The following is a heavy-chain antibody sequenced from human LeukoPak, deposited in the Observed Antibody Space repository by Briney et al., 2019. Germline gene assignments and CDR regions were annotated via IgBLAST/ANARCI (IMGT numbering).Heavy chain of an antibody. CDR1: GGSISSSSYY. Sequence: SETLSLTCTVSGGSISSSSYYWGWIRQPPGKGLEWLGRISHSGSTNYNPSLKSRVSISVDTSKKQFSLKLTSVTAADGAVYYCARGRAVVVPATMRSRYDWFDPWGQGTLVIVSS. CDR3: ARGRAVVVPATMRSRYDWFDP. V-gene: IGHV4-39*07. D-gene: IGHD2-2*01. J-gene: IGHJ5*02. CDR2: ISHSGST.